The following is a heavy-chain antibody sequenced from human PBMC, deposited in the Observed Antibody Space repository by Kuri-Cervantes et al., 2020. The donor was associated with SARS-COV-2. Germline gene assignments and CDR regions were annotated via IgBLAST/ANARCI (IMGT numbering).Heavy chain of an antibody. CDR1: GFTFSNAW. CDR3: TTGCSSTSCYRGVGYYYMDV. D-gene: IGHD2-2*02. V-gene: IGHV3-15*01. J-gene: IGHJ6*03. Sequence: GGSLRLSCAASGFTFSNAWMSWVRQAPGKGLEWVGRIKSKTDGGTTDYAAPVEGRFTISRDDSKNTLYLQMNSLKTEDTAVYYCTTGCSSTSCYRGVGYYYMDVWGKGTTVTVSS. CDR2: IKSKTDGGTT.